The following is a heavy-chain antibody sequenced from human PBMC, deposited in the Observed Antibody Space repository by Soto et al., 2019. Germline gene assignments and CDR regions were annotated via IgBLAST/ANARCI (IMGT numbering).Heavy chain of an antibody. D-gene: IGHD6-6*01. V-gene: IGHV3-64*01. Sequence: PGGSMSLCCAASEVTLGDYGMGWIRPVPGKGLEYVSGISSNGVGTYYANSVQGRFTISRDNSKNTVYLQMGSLRPEDMAVYYCARRARPDFYYMDVWGKGTTVTVSS. CDR2: ISSNGVGT. J-gene: IGHJ6*03. CDR1: EVTLGDYG. CDR3: ARRARPDFYYMDV.